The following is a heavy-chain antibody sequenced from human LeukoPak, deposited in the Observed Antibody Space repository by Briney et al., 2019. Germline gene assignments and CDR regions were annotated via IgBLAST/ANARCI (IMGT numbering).Heavy chain of an antibody. CDR2: IRSKAYGGTT. CDR1: GFTFGDYA. D-gene: IGHD3-22*01. J-gene: IGHJ4*02. Sequence: PGGSLRLSCTASGFTFGDYAMSWFRQAPGKGLEWVGFIRSKAYGGTTEYAGSVKGRFTISRDDSKSIAYLQMNSLKTEDTAVYYCTRAGAIYYDSSGYPDYWGQGTLVTVSS. CDR3: TRAGAIYYDSSGYPDY. V-gene: IGHV3-49*03.